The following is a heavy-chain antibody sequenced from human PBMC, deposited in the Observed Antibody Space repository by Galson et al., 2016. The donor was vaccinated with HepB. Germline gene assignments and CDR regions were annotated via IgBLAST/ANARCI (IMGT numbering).Heavy chain of an antibody. D-gene: IGHD3-10*01. CDR1: GYTFTNHA. J-gene: IGHJ6*02. V-gene: IGHV7-4-1*02. CDR3: ARENYYGSGSTYYYYGMDV. CDR2: INTNTGNP. Sequence: SVKVSCKASGYTFTNHAMNWVRQAPGQGLEWMGWINTNTGNPTYAQGFTGRFVFSLVTSVSTAYLQISSLKAEDTAVYYCARENYYGSGSTYYYYGMDVWGRGTTVTVSS.